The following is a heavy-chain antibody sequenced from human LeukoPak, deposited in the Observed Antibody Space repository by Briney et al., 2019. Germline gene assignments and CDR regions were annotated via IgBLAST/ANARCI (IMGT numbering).Heavy chain of an antibody. CDR3: ARDMLLEDAFDI. CDR2: INWNGGST. Sequence: GGSLRLSCEVSGFTFDDHAINWVRQAPGKGLEWVANINWNGGSTGYGDAVKGRFTISRDNTKNSVFLQMHILRGDDTALYYCARDMLLEDAFDIWGQGTMVIVSS. CDR1: GFTFDDHA. D-gene: IGHD3-10*02. J-gene: IGHJ3*02. V-gene: IGHV3-20*04.